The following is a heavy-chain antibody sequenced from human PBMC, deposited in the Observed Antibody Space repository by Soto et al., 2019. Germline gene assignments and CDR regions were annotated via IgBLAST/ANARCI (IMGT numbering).Heavy chain of an antibody. D-gene: IGHD1-26*01. CDR2: ISYDGSNQ. CDR3: AKDRGYAVSVGGYFDY. Sequence: QVQLVESGGGVVQPGRSLRLSCAASGFSFNKYGIHWVRQAPGKGLEWVAVISYDGSNQYYADSVKGRFTISRDNSKNTLYLQVNSLRPEDTAVYYCAKDRGYAVSVGGYFDYVGQGTLVTVSS. V-gene: IGHV3-30*18. CDR1: GFSFNKYG. J-gene: IGHJ4*02.